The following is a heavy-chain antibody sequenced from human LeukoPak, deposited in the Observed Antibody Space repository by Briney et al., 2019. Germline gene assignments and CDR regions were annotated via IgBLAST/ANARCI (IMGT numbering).Heavy chain of an antibody. D-gene: IGHD1-26*01. V-gene: IGHV3-23*01. CDR2: ISGSGDST. CDR3: AREWAGFDY. J-gene: IGHJ4*02. Sequence: GGSLRLSCAASGFTFSTYAVNWVRQAPGKGLEWVSTISGSGDSTYYADSVKGRFTISRDNSKDTLYLQMNSLRAEDTAVYYCAREWAGFDYWGQGTLVTVSS. CDR1: GFTFSTYA.